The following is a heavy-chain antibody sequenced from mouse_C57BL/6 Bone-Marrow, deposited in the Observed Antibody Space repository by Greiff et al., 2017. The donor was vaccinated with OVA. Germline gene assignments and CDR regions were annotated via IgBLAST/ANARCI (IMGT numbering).Heavy chain of an antibody. CDR1: GFTFSDYY. CDR3: ARRLYYGSSYDWYFDV. J-gene: IGHJ1*03. Sequence: EVQLVESGGGLVQPGGSLKLSCAASGFTFSDYYMYWVRQTPGKRLEWVAYISNGGGSNYYPDTVKGRFTISRNNAKNTLYLQMSRLRSEDTAMYYCARRLYYGSSYDWYFDVWGTGTTVTVSS. D-gene: IGHD1-1*01. CDR2: ISNGGGSN. V-gene: IGHV5-12*01.